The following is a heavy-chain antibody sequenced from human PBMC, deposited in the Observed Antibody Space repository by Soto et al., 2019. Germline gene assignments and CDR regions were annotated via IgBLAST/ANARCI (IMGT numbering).Heavy chain of an antibody. Sequence: GGSLRLSCAASGFTFSSYAMSWVRQAPGKGLEWVSAISGSGGSTYYADSVKGRFTISRDTSKNTLYLQMSSLRVEDTALYYCAKSYSSNWYDYFDNWGQGALVTVS. CDR3: AKSYSSNWYDYFDN. J-gene: IGHJ4*02. V-gene: IGHV3-23*01. D-gene: IGHD6-13*01. CDR2: ISGSGGST. CDR1: GFTFSSYA.